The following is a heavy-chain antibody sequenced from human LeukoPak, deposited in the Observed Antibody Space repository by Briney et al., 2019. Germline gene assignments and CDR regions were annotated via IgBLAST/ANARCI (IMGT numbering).Heavy chain of an antibody. CDR3: APLSSGYPCFDY. CDR1: GYTFTGYY. CDR2: INPNSGGT. V-gene: IGHV1-2*02. D-gene: IGHD3-22*01. Sequence: ASVTVSCKASGYTFTGYYMHWVRQAPGQGLEWMGWINPNSGGTNYAQKFQGRVTMTRDTSISTAYMELSRLRSDDTAVYYCAPLSSGYPCFDYWGQGTLVTVSS. J-gene: IGHJ4*02.